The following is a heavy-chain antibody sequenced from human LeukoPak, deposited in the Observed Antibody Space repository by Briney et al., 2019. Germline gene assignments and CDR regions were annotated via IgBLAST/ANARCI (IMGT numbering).Heavy chain of an antibody. CDR3: ARGGWSQRGSYYYSYMDV. D-gene: IGHD3-3*01. Sequence: SETPSLTCAVYAGSFIGYYWSWIRHPPGEGLEGLGEINHSGSTNYNPSLKSRVTISIDTSKNKFPLKRSSVAGADRAVPCRARGGWSQRGSYYYSYMDVWGKGTTVTVSS. CDR1: AGSFIGYY. V-gene: IGHV4-34*01. CDR2: INHSGST. J-gene: IGHJ6*03.